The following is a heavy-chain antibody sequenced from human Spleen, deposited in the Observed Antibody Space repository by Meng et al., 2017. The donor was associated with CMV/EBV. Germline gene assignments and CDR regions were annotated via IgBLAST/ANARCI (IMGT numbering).Heavy chain of an antibody. J-gene: IGHJ4*02. CDR1: GFNFSSYG. CDR2: TRYDGIYK. D-gene: IGHD4-11*01. V-gene: IGHV3-30*02. CDR3: AKALGSQTTLPGIDY. Sequence: GESLKISCAASGFNFSSYGMHWVRQAPGKGLEWVAFTRYDGIYKYYADSVKGRFTISRDNSKDTLYVQMNSLRAEDTAVYYCAKALGSQTTLPGIDYWGQGTLVTVSS.